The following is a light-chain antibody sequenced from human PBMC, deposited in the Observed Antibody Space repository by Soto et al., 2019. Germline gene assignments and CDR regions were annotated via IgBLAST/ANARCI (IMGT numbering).Light chain of an antibody. Sequence: DIQMTQSPSTLSASVGDRVTITCRASQSISSWLAWYQQKPGKAPKLLIYDASSLESGVPSRFSGSGSGTEFTLTISSLQRDDFATYYCQQYNSYSTFGQGTKVDIK. V-gene: IGKV1-5*01. CDR3: QQYNSYST. CDR2: DAS. CDR1: QSISSW. J-gene: IGKJ1*01.